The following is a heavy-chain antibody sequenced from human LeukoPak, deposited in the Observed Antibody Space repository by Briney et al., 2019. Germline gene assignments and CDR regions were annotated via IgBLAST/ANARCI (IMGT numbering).Heavy chain of an antibody. Sequence: SETLSLTCTVSGGSISSSSYYWGWIRQPPGKGLEWIGSIYYSGSTYYNPSLKSRVTISVDTSKNQFSLKLSSVTAADTAVYYCARVEDIVVVVAATRARWFDPWGQGTLVTVSS. CDR1: GGSISSSSYY. V-gene: IGHV4-39*07. D-gene: IGHD2-15*01. CDR3: ARVEDIVVVVAATRARWFDP. CDR2: IYYSGST. J-gene: IGHJ5*02.